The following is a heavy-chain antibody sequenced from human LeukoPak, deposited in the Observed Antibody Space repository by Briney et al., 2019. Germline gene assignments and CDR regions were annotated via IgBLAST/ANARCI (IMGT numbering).Heavy chain of an antibody. D-gene: IGHD3-3*01. CDR1: GFTLSSTG. CDR3: ATEGEEWTNFDY. J-gene: IGHJ4*02. V-gene: IGHV3-30*04. CDR2: ISPDGTKT. Sequence: PGRSLRLSCVASGFTLSSTGLHWVRQAPGKGLEWVAMISPDGTKTFYTDSMKGRLTISRDNSNNTLYLQMNSLRVEDTALYYCATEGEEWTNFDYWGQGTLVIVSS.